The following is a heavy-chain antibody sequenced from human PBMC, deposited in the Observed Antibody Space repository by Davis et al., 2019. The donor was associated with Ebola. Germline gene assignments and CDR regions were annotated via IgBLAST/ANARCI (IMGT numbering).Heavy chain of an antibody. CDR3: ARVGGYGEYSTVYYFDY. Sequence: SETLSLTCTVSGVSLNSGDYYWSWIRQLPGKGLEWIGFIYTSGSAYYNPSLESQVTISLDTSKSHFSLKLSSVTAADTAVYFCARVGGYGEYSTVYYFDYWGQGTQLTVSS. CDR2: IYTSGSA. J-gene: IGHJ4*02. CDR1: GVSLNSGDYY. D-gene: IGHD4-17*01. V-gene: IGHV4-31*01.